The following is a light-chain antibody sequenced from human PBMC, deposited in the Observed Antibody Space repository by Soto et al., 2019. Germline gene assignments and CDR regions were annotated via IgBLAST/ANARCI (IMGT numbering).Light chain of an antibody. Sequence: QSILTQPPSVSAAPGQTITISCSGSSSNIGGNYVSWYQQLPRTAPTLLIYDNSKRFSGIPDRFSCSKSGTSATLGITGLHTEDEASYYCGTWDISLDTVVFGGGTQLTVL. J-gene: IGLJ7*01. CDR3: GTWDISLDTVV. V-gene: IGLV1-51*01. CDR2: DNS. CDR1: SSNIGGNY.